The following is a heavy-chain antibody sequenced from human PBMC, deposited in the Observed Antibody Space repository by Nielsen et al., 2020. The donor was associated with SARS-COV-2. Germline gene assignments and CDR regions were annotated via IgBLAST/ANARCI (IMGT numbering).Heavy chain of an antibody. J-gene: IGHJ3*02. CDR1: GFTFSSYA. CDR3: ARGGGSYFALDI. D-gene: IGHD1-26*01. V-gene: IGHV3-30-3*01. CDR2: ISYDGSNK. Sequence: GESLKISCAASGFTFSSYAMHWVRQAPGKGLEWVAVISYDGSNKYYADSVKGRFTISRDNSKNTLYLQMNSLRAEDTAVYYCARGGGSYFALDIWGQGTMVTISS.